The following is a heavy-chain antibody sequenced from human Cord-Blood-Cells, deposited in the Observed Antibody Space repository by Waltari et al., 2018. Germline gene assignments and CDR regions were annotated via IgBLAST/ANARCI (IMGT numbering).Heavy chain of an antibody. CDR3: TTHHKIVVVPAATPNDY. CDR2: IKSKTDGGTT. CDR1: GFTFSNAW. D-gene: IGHD2-2*01. Sequence: EVQLVESGGGLVKPGGSLRLSCAASGFTFSNAWMSWVRQAPGQGLEWVGHIKSKTDGGTTDYAAPVKGRFTISRDDSKNTLYLQMNSLKTEDTAVYYCTTHHKIVVVPAATPNDYWGQGTLVTVSS. J-gene: IGHJ4*02. V-gene: IGHV3-15*01.